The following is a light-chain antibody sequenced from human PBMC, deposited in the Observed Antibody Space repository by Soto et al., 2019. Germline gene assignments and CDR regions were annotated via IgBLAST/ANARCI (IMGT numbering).Light chain of an antibody. Sequence: QSALTQPASLSGSPGQSITISCTGTSSDIGAYDYVSWFQQHPGKAPKLMISEVNNRPSGVSNRFSGSKSGNTAYLTISGLQVEDEADYYCSSYAGNYVYVFGSGTKVTVL. V-gene: IGLV2-14*01. J-gene: IGLJ1*01. CDR2: EVN. CDR3: SSYAGNYVYV. CDR1: SSDIGAYDY.